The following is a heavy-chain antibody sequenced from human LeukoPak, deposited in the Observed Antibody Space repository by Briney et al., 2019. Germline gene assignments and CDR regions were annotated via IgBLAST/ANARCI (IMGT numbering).Heavy chain of an antibody. CDR2: ISYDGSNK. V-gene: IGHV3-30-3*01. D-gene: IGHD4-17*01. Sequence: PGRSLRLSCAASGFTFSSYAMHWVRQAPGKGLEWVAVISYDGSNKYYADSVKGRFTISRDNSKNTLYLQMNSLRAEDTAVYYCARDLSYGDYEYYYGTDVWGQGTTVTVSS. J-gene: IGHJ6*02. CDR3: ARDLSYGDYEYYYGTDV. CDR1: GFTFSSYA.